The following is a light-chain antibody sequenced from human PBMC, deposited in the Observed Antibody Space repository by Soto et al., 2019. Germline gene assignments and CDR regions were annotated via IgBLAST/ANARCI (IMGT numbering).Light chain of an antibody. J-gene: IGKJ5*01. CDR1: QSVSSSY. CDR3: LQYGSSPVT. Sequence: EIVLTQSPGTLSLSPGERATLSCRASQSVSSSYLAWYQQKPGQAPRLLIYGASSRATGIPGRFSGSGSGTDFPLTISRLEPEDFAVYFCLQYGSSPVTFGQGTRLEIK. CDR2: GAS. V-gene: IGKV3-20*01.